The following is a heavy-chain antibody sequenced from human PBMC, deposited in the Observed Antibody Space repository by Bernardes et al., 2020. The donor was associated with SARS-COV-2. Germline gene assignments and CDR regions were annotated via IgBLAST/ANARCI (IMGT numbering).Heavy chain of an antibody. CDR2: ISGSGGST. V-gene: IGHV3-23*01. D-gene: IGHD3-3*01. CDR3: AKVVDFWSGYYRRFDP. Sequence: GWSLRLSCAASGFTFSSYAMSWVRQAPGKGLEWVSAISGSGGSTYYADSVKGRFTISRDNSKNTLYLQMNSLRAEDTAVYYCAKVVDFWSGYYRRFDPWGQGTLITVSS. J-gene: IGHJ5*02. CDR1: GFTFSSYA.